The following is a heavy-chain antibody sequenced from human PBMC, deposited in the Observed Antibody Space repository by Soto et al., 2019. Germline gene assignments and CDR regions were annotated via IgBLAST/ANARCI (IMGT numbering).Heavy chain of an antibody. D-gene: IGHD6-19*01. V-gene: IGHV3-23*01. J-gene: IGHJ5*02. CDR1: EYTLTSYP. Sequence: GHLIHSCAASEYTLTSYPLSRCRKEPRKGLEWVSAMSGSGGSTYYADSVKGRFTISRDNSKNTLYLQMNSLRVEDTAVYYCAKVSGWPPANWFDPWGQGTLVSVSA. CDR3: AKVSGWPPANWFDP. CDR2: MSGSGGST.